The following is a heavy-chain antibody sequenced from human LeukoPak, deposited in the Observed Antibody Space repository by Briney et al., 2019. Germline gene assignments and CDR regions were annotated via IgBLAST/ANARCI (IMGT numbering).Heavy chain of an antibody. CDR3: ARDREYYYESYGMDV. Sequence: PGGSLRLSCAASGFTFSSYWMHWVRQAPGKGLVWVSRINSDGSSTSYADSVKGRFTISRDNAKNTLYLQMNSLRAEDTAVYYCARDREYYYESYGMDVWGQGTTVTVSS. CDR2: INSDGSST. D-gene: IGHD3-10*01. V-gene: IGHV3-74*01. CDR1: GFTFSSYW. J-gene: IGHJ6*02.